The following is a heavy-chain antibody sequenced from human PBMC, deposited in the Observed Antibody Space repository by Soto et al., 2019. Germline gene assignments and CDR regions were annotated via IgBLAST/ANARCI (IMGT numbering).Heavy chain of an antibody. CDR3: ARVQSRSCSFDY. V-gene: IGHV4-31*03. J-gene: IGHJ4*02. D-gene: IGHD4-4*01. CDR2: IYYSGST. CDR1: GGSISSGGYY. Sequence: PSETLSLTCTVSGGSISSGGYYWSWIRQHPGKGLEWIGYIYYSGSTYYNPSLKSRVTISVDTSKNQFSLKLSSVTAADTAVYYCARVQSRSCSFDYWGQGTLVTVSS.